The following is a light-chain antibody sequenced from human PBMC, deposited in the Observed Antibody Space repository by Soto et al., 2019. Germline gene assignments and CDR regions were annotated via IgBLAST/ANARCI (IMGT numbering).Light chain of an antibody. Sequence: QSALTQPASVSGSPGQSITISCTGTSSDVGGYNYVSWYQQHPGKAPKLMIYEVSNRPSGVSNRFSGSKSGNTASLTISGLQAEVEADYYFSSYSSSSNEVFGGGTKLTVL. J-gene: IGLJ2*01. CDR2: EVS. CDR3: SSYSSSSNEV. V-gene: IGLV2-14*01. CDR1: SSDVGGYNY.